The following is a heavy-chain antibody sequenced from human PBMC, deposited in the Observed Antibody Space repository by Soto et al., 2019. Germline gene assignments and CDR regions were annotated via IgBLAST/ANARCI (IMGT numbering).Heavy chain of an antibody. D-gene: IGHD3-3*01. Sequence: GGSLRLSGAASGLSSGDYSINWDRHAPGKGMESVSSICRSSIYKHYTDSVKVRFTVSRFNDKNLLYLEMDSRRPEDTAVYYYVRDRSLSILRFLEDLLDVWVQGTTVTVSS. J-gene: IGHJ6*02. CDR2: ICRSSIYK. V-gene: IGHV3-21*06. CDR1: GLSSGDYS. CDR3: VRDRSLSILRFLEDLLDV.